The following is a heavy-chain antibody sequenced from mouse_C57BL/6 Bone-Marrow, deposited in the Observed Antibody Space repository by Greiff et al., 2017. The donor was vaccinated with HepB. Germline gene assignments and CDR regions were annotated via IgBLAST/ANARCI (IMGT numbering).Heavy chain of an antibody. Sequence: QVQLQQSGAELVRPGASVTLSCKASGYTFTDYEMHWVKQTPVHGLEWIGAIDPETGGTAYNQKFKGKAILTADKSSSTAYMELRSLTSEDSAVYYCTRGYDGYGYYFDYWGQGTTLTVSS. CDR1: GYTFTDYE. CDR3: TRGYDGYGYYFDY. J-gene: IGHJ2*01. V-gene: IGHV1-15*01. CDR2: IDPETGGT. D-gene: IGHD2-3*01.